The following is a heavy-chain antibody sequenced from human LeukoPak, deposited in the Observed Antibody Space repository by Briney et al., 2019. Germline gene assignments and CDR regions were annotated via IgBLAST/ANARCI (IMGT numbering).Heavy chain of an antibody. D-gene: IGHD3-3*01. CDR2: ISGSGGST. CDR3: AKAALILVPAEAFDI. V-gene: IGHV3-23*01. CDR1: GFTFSSYA. J-gene: IGHJ3*02. Sequence: PGGSLRLSCAASGFTFSSYAMSWVRQAPGKGLEWVSAISGSGGSTYYADSVKGRFTISRDNSEHTLYLQRNSRGAEDTAVYYCAKAALILVPAEAFDIWGQGTMVTVSS.